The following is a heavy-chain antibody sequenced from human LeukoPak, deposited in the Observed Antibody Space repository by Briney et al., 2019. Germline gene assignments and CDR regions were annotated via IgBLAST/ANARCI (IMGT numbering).Heavy chain of an antibody. CDR3: ARDIMRKQQLVNWFDP. D-gene: IGHD6-13*01. J-gene: IGHJ5*02. Sequence: GASVKVSCKASGYTFTSYGISWVRQAPGQGLEWMGWISAYNGNTNYAQKLQGRVTMTTDTSTSTAYMELRSLRSDDTAVYYCARDIMRKQQLVNWFDPWGQGTLSPSPQ. CDR2: ISAYNGNT. CDR1: GYTFTSYG. V-gene: IGHV1-18*04.